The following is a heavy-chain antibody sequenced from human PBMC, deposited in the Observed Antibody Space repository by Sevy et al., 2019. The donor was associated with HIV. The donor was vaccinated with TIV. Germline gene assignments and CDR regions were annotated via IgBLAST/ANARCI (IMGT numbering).Heavy chain of an antibody. V-gene: IGHV4-39*01. J-gene: IGHJ4*02. CDR3: ANFDYGDYVNYFDF. Sequence: SETLSLTCTVSGGSISSSSYYWGWIRQPPGKGLEGIGSIYFTGTTYYNPSLKSRVTISVDTSKNQFSLRLNSVTAADTAVYYCANFDYGDYVNYFDFWGQGTLVTVSS. CDR2: IYFTGTT. D-gene: IGHD4-17*01. CDR1: GGSISSSSYY.